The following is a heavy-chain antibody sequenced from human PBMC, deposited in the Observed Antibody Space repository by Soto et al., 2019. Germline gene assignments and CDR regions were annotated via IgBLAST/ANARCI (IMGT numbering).Heavy chain of an antibody. J-gene: IGHJ3*01. CDR1: GFAFSDYG. Sequence: GGSLRLSCAASGFAFSDYGMHWVRQAPGKGLEWVAVTTYDGSNKHYPDSVKGRFTISRDNSKNTLFLQMNSLRAEDTAVYYCAKVVGGRPPRPYDMRGKGTMVTGSS. V-gene: IGHV3-30*18. CDR3: AKVVGGRPPRPYDM. CDR2: TTYDGSNK. D-gene: IGHD2-15*01.